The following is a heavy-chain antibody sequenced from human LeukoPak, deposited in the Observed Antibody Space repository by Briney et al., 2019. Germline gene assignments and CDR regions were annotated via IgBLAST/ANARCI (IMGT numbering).Heavy chain of an antibody. D-gene: IGHD5-18*01. J-gene: IGHJ4*02. CDR2: IYYSGST. Sequence: SETLSLTCTVPGGSISSSSYYWGWIRQPPGKGLEWIGSIYYSGSTYYNPSLKSRVTISVDTSKNQFSLKLSSVTAADTAVYYCARHGRGYSYGKIDYWGQGTLVTVSS. CDR1: GGSISSSSYY. CDR3: ARHGRGYSYGKIDY. V-gene: IGHV4-39*01.